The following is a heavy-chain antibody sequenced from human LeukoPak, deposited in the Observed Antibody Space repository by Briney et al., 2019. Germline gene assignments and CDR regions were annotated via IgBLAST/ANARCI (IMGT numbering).Heavy chain of an antibody. D-gene: IGHD1-26*01. CDR1: GYTFTGYY. V-gene: IGHV1-18*04. J-gene: IGHJ6*03. CDR3: ARASYSGSYVAYMDV. Sequence: ASVKVSCKASGYTFTGYYMHWVRQAPGQGLEWMGWISAYNGNTNYAQKLQGRVTMTTDTSTSTAYMELRSLRSDDTAVYYCARASYSGSYVAYMDVWGKGTTVTVSS. CDR2: ISAYNGNT.